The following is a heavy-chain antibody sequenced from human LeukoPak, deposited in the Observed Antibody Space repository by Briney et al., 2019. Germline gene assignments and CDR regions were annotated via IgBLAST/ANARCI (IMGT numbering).Heavy chain of an antibody. CDR1: GFTFSSYG. D-gene: IGHD4-17*01. V-gene: IGHV3-30*18. Sequence: GGSLRLSCAASGFTFSSYGMHWVRHAPGKGLEWVAVISYDGSNKYYADSVEGRFTISRDNSKNTLYLQMNSLRAEDTAVYYCAKSEDYGDPIDYWGQGTLVTVSS. CDR2: ISYDGSNK. CDR3: AKSEDYGDPIDY. J-gene: IGHJ4*02.